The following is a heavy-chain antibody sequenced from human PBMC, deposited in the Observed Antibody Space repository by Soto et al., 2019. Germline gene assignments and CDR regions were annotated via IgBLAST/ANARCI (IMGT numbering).Heavy chain of an antibody. V-gene: IGHV3-21*01. CDR2: ISSSSSYI. CDR1: GFTFSSYS. Sequence: GGSLRLSCAASGFTFSSYSMNWVRQAPGKGLEWVSSISSSSSYIYYADSVKGRFTISRDNAKNSLYLQMNSLRAEDTAVYYCARSSPGNYYGMDVWGQGTTVTVSS. J-gene: IGHJ6*02. D-gene: IGHD3-10*01. CDR3: ARSSPGNYYGMDV.